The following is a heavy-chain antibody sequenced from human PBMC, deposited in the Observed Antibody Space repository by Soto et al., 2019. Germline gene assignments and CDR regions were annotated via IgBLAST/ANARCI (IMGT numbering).Heavy chain of an antibody. CDR2: IHPSDSET. V-gene: IGHV5-51*01. Sequence: GESLKISCQSSGYTFANYWIGWVRQMPGKGLEWMGIIHPSDSETRYSPSFQGQVTISGDKSIFTAYLQWSSLKASDTAIYYCARRVETTSMWAYDIWGQGTMVTVSS. J-gene: IGHJ3*02. CDR1: GYTFANYW. D-gene: IGHD1-1*01. CDR3: ARRVETTSMWAYDI.